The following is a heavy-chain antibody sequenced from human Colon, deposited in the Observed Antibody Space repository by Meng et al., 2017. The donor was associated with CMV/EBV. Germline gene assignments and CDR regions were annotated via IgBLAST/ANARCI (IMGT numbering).Heavy chain of an antibody. CDR2: VSSAGSYI. Sequence: GESLKISWAASGFTFSSYSMNWVRQAPGKGLEWVSSVSSAGSYIYYADSVKGRFTISRDNAKNSLYLQMNSLRAEDTAVYYCAGASGYYRSSWYYFDDWGQGTLVTVSS. V-gene: IGHV3-21*01. D-gene: IGHD6-13*01. CDR3: AGASGYYRSSWYYFDD. J-gene: IGHJ4*02. CDR1: GFTFSSYS.